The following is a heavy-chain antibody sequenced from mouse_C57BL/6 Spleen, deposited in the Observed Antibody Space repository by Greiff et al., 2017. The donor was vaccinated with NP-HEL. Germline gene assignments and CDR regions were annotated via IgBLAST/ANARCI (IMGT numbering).Heavy chain of an antibody. CDR1: GFSFNTYA. D-gene: IGHD2-1*01. CDR2: ISSKRNLYAT. J-gene: IGHJ2*01. CDR3: VGGNYYFDY. Sequence: DAGGGLVQPKGSLKLSCAASGFSFNTYAMNWVRQAPGKGLEWVARISSKRNLYATYYADSVKDRFTISRDDSESMLYLQMNNLKTEDTAMYYCVGGNYYFDYWGQGTTLTVSS. V-gene: IGHV10-1*01.